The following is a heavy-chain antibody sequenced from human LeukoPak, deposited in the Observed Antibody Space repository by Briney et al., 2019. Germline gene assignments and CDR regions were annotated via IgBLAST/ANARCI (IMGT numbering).Heavy chain of an antibody. CDR3: ATGGYSSGWYHYYMDV. J-gene: IGHJ6*03. D-gene: IGHD6-19*01. Sequence: ASVKVSCKVSGYTGTELSMHWGRQAPGKGLEWMGGVDPEDGETIYAQKFQGRVTMTEDTSTDTAYMELSSLRSEDTAVYYCATGGYSSGWYHYYMDVWGTGTTVTISS. CDR1: GYTGTELS. V-gene: IGHV1-24*01. CDR2: VDPEDGET.